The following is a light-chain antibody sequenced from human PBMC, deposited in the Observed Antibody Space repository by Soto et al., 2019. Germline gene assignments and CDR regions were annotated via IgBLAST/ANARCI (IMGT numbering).Light chain of an antibody. V-gene: IGKV3-20*01. Sequence: EIVMTQSPATLSVSPGESATLSCRASQRISTNLAWYQHKRGQAPRLLIYGASTRATGIPDRFSGSGSGTDFTLTISRLEPEDFAVYYCQQYGSSVTFGQGTRLEIK. CDR1: QRISTN. CDR2: GAS. CDR3: QQYGSSVT. J-gene: IGKJ5*01.